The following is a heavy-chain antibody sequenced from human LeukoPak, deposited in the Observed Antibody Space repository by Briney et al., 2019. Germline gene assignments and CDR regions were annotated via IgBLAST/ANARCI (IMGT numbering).Heavy chain of an antibody. CDR2: ISWNSGSI. CDR1: GFTSDDYA. Sequence: GRSLRLSCAASGFTSDDYAMHWVRQAPGKGLEWVSGISWNSGSIGYADSVKGRFTISRDNAKNSLYLQMNSLRAEDTALYYCAKEGYSGYDRWFDPWGQGTLVTVSS. V-gene: IGHV3-9*02. D-gene: IGHD5-12*01. CDR3: AKEGYSGYDRWFDP. J-gene: IGHJ5*02.